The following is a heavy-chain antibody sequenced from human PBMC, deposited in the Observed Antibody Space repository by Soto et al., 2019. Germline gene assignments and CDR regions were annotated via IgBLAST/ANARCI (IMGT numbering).Heavy chain of an antibody. CDR1: GFTFGDYA. Sequence: GSLRLSWTASGFTFGDYAMSWVRQAPGKGLEWVGFIRSKAYGGTTEYAASVKGRFTISRDDSKSIAYLQMNSLKTEDTAVYYCTALALFDYWGQGTLAIVSS. CDR3: TALALFDY. D-gene: IGHD6-6*01. V-gene: IGHV3-49*04. CDR2: IRSKAYGGTT. J-gene: IGHJ4*02.